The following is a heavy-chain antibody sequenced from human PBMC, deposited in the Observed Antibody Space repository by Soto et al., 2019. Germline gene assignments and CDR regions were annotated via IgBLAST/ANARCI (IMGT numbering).Heavy chain of an antibody. CDR2: INHSGST. CDR1: GGSFSGYY. Sequence: SETLSLTCAVYGGSFSGYYWSWIRQPPGKGLEWIGEINHSGSTNYNPSLKSRVTISVDTSKNQFSLKLSSVTAADTAVYYCARAHYTYYDFWSGYLSYGMDVWGQGTTVTVSS. J-gene: IGHJ6*02. CDR3: ARAHYTYYDFWSGYLSYGMDV. V-gene: IGHV4-34*01. D-gene: IGHD3-3*01.